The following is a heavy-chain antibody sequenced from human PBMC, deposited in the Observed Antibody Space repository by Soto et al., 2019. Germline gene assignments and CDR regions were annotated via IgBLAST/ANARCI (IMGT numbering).Heavy chain of an antibody. J-gene: IGHJ5*02. CDR2: IYYSGST. CDR1: GGSISSYY. Sequence: PSETLSLTCTVSGGSISSYYWSWIRQPPGKGLEWIGYIYYSGSTNYNPSLKSRVTISVDTSKNQFSLKLSSVTAADTAVYYCARDSSHYDILTGYYSHWFGPWGQGTLVTVSS. D-gene: IGHD3-9*01. V-gene: IGHV4-59*01. CDR3: ARDSSHYDILTGYYSHWFGP.